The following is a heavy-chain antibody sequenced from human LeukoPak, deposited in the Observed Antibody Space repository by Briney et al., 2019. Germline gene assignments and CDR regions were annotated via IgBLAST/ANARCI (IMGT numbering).Heavy chain of an antibody. CDR3: ARIYSYGFGFDY. CDR1: GFSLSTSGMR. V-gene: IGHV2-70*04. Sequence: CGPTLVNPTQTLTLTCTFSGFSLSTSGMRVSWIRQPPGKALEWLARIDCDDDKFYSTSLKTRLTISKDTSKNQVVLTMTNMDPVDTATYYCARIYSYGFGFDYWGQGTLVTVSS. D-gene: IGHD5-18*01. CDR2: IDCDDDK. J-gene: IGHJ4*02.